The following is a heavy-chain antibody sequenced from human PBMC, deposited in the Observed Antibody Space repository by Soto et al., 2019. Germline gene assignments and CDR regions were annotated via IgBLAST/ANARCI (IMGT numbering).Heavy chain of an antibody. V-gene: IGHV1-18*01. J-gene: IGHJ6*02. D-gene: IGHD1-26*01. CDR2: ISAYNGNT. Sequence: GASVKVSCKASGYTFTSYGISWVRQAPGQGLEWMGWISAYNGNTNYAQKLQGRVTMTTDTSTSTAYMELRSLRSDDTAVYYCARNKGGSRNYYYYGMDVWGQGTTVTVSS. CDR1: GYTFTSYG. CDR3: ARNKGGSRNYYYYGMDV.